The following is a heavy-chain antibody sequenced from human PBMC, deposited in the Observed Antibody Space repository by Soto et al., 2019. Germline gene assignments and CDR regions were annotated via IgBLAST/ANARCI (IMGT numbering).Heavy chain of an antibody. CDR2: IIPIFGTA. V-gene: IGHV1-69*01. CDR1: GGTFSSYA. CDR3: ARSWDYYGSGSVDY. D-gene: IGHD3-10*01. Sequence: QVQLVQSGAEVKKPGSAVKVSCKASGGTFSSYAISWVRQAPGQGLEWMGGIIPIFGTANYAQKFQGRVTITADESTSTAYMELSILRSEDTAVYYCARSWDYYGSGSVDYWGQGTVVTVSS. J-gene: IGHJ4*02.